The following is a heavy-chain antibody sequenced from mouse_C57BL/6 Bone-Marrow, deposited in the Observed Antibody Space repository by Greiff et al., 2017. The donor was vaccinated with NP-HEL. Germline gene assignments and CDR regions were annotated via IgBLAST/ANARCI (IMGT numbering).Heavy chain of an antibody. J-gene: IGHJ2*01. Sequence: EVQLQQSGPKLVKPGASVKIPCKASGYTFTDYNMDWVKQSHGKSLEWIGDINPNNGGTIYNQKFKGKATLTVDKSSSTAYMELRSLTSEDTAVYYCARGGYIGNYYYFDYWGQGTTLTVSS. V-gene: IGHV1-18*01. CDR3: ARGGYIGNYYYFDY. D-gene: IGHD2-1*01. CDR2: INPNNGGT. CDR1: GYTFTDYN.